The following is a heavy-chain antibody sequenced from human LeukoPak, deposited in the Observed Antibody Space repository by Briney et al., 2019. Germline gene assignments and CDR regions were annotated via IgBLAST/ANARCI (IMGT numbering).Heavy chain of an antibody. D-gene: IGHD1-26*01. CDR3: ARDGTSGSYIWGFDY. J-gene: IGHJ4*02. Sequence: SVKVSCKASGGTFSSYAISWVRQAPGQGLEWMGGIIPIFGTANYAQKFQGRVTITADESTSTAYMELSSLRSEDTAVYYCARDGTSGSYIWGFDYWGQGTLVTVSS. CDR2: IIPIFGTA. CDR1: GGTFSSYA. V-gene: IGHV1-69*13.